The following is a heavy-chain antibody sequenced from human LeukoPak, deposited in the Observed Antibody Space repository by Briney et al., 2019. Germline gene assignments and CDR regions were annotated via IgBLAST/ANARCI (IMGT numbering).Heavy chain of an antibody. CDR2: IYYSGST. V-gene: IGHV4-61*08. CDR1: GGSISSGGYS. D-gene: IGHD2-15*01. J-gene: IGHJ6*03. CDR3: ARVGGYYYYYYMDV. Sequence: SETLSLTCAVSGGSISSGGYSWSWIRQPPGKGLEWIGYIYYSGSTNYNPSLKSRVTISVDTSKNQFSLKLSSVTAADTAVYYCARVGGYYYYYYMDVWGKGTTVTVSS.